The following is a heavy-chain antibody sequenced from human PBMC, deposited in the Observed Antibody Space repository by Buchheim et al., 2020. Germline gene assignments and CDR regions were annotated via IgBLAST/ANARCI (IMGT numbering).Heavy chain of an antibody. CDR1: GYTFTKSW. J-gene: IGHJ5*02. D-gene: IGHD3-10*01. CDR2: IYPSDSDA. CDR3: TRQPMVRGVGRFDQ. V-gene: IGHV5-51*01. Sequence: EVQLVQSGAEVKKPGESLKISCQASGYTFTKSWIGWVRQVPGKGLEWMGVIYPSDSDARYSPSLQGQVTISVDRSINTAYLQWNSLRASDTATYFCTRQPMVRGVGRFDQWGQGT.